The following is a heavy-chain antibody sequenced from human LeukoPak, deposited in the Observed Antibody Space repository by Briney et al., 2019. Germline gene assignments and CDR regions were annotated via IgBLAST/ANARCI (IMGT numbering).Heavy chain of an antibody. CDR3: AKDAGSGSPDYFDY. Sequence: GGSLRLSCAASGFTFNNYAMSWVRQAPGRGLEWVSTVSGSGDTTYYADSVRGRFTISRDNSKNTLYLQMNSLRAEDTAVYYCAKDAGSGSPDYFDYWGQGTLVTVSS. D-gene: IGHD3-10*01. V-gene: IGHV3-23*01. CDR1: GFTFNNYA. CDR2: VSGSGDTT. J-gene: IGHJ4*02.